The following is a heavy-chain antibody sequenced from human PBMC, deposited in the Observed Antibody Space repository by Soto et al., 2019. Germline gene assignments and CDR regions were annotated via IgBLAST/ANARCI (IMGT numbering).Heavy chain of an antibody. D-gene: IGHD2-2*01. V-gene: IGHV3-21*01. J-gene: IGHJ6*03. CDR2: ISSSSSYI. Sequence: PGGSLRLSCAASGFTFSSSSMNWVRQAPGKGLEWVSSISSSSSYIYYADSVKGRFTISRDNAKNSLYLQMNSLRAEDTAVYYCARGPFMEYQLPNYYYYYMDVWGKGTTVTVSS. CDR3: ARGPFMEYQLPNYYYYYMDV. CDR1: GFTFSSSS.